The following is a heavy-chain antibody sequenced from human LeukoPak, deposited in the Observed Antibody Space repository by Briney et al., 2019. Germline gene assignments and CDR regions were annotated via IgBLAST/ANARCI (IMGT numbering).Heavy chain of an antibody. CDR2: IYYSGNT. CDR3: ARHSYGTFDY. V-gene: IGHV4-39*01. CDR1: GDSINTKNYY. D-gene: IGHD5-18*01. Sequence: SETLSLTCTVSGDSINTKNYYWGWIRQPPGKGLEWIGSIYYSGNTYYNPSLKSRVTLSIDTSKNQFSLRLSSVTAADTAVYHCARHSYGTFDYWGQGTLVTVSS. J-gene: IGHJ4*02.